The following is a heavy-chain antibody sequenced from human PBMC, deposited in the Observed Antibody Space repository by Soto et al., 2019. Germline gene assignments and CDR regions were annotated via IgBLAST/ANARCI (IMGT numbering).Heavy chain of an antibody. J-gene: IGHJ6*03. CDR2: VNNGGSST. CDR1: GFTFSNYA. V-gene: IGHV3-23*01. D-gene: IGHD2-15*01. Sequence: EVQLLESGGGLVQPGGSLRLSCAASGFTFSNYAMSWVRQAPGKGLEWVPSVNNGGSSTYYADSVKGRFTISRDNSKNTLYLQMNGLRAEDTAVYYCARYCSGGSLCYMGVWGKGTTVTVSS. CDR3: ARYCSGGSLCYMGV.